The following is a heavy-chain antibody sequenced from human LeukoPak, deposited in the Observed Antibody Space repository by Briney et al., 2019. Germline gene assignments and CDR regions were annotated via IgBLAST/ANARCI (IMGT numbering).Heavy chain of an antibody. Sequence: PGGSLRLSCAASGFTFSSYWMHWVRQAPGKGLVWVSRINNDGSSTSYADSVKGRFTISRDNANNTLYLQMNSLRAEDTAVYYCARGGSGYSYGKIDSWGQGILVTVSS. V-gene: IGHV3-74*01. D-gene: IGHD5-18*01. J-gene: IGHJ4*02. CDR3: ARGGSGYSYGKIDS. CDR1: GFTFSSYW. CDR2: INNDGSST.